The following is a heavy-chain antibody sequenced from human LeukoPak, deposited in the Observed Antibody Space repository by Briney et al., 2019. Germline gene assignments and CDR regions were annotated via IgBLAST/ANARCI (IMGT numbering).Heavy chain of an antibody. Sequence: GGSLKLSCAASGNYWMHWVRQAPGKGLVWVSHINSDGSWTSYADSVKGRFTISKDNAKSTVYLQMNSLRAEDTAVYYCVSFYETYWGRGTLVTVSS. D-gene: IGHD2/OR15-2a*01. J-gene: IGHJ4*02. CDR1: GNYW. CDR2: INSDGSWT. CDR3: VSFYETY. V-gene: IGHV3-74*01.